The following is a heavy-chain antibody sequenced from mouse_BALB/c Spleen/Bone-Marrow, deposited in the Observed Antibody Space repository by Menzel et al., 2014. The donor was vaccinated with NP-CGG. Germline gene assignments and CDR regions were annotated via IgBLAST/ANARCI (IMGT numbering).Heavy chain of an antibody. J-gene: IGHJ2*03. CDR3: ARVWYFDY. CDR1: GFTFSSYG. Sequence: EVHLVESGGGLVQPGGSLKLSCAASGFTFSSYGMSWVHQTPDKRLELVATINSNGGSTYYPDSVKGRFTISRDNAKNTLYLQMSSLKSEDTAMYYCARVWYFDYWGQGTSLTVSS. CDR2: INSNGGST. V-gene: IGHV5-6-3*01.